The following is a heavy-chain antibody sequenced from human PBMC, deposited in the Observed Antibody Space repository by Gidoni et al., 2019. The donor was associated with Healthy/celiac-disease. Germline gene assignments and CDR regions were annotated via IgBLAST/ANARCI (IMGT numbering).Heavy chain of an antibody. CDR2: ISGIGVST. V-gene: IGHV3-23*01. J-gene: IGHJ3*01. D-gene: IGHD3-22*01. CDR1: GFTFRSYA. Sequence: EVQLLESGGGLVQPGGYLRLSCAASGFTFRSYAMSWVRQAPGKGLEWVSAISGIGVSTYYADSVKGRFTISRDNSKNTLYLQMTSLRAEDTAVYYCAKPDYYYDSSGYYYDHWGQGTMVTVSS. CDR3: AKPDYYYDSSGYYYDH.